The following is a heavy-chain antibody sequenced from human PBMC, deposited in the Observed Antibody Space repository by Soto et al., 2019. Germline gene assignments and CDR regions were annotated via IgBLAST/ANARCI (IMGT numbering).Heavy chain of an antibody. D-gene: IGHD5-12*01. CDR1: GGSISSGDYY. CDR2: IYYSGST. V-gene: IGHV4-30-4*01. J-gene: IGHJ4*02. Sequence: PSETLSLTCTVSGGSISSGDYYWSWIRQPPGKGLEWIGYIYYSGSTYYNPSLKSRVTISVDTSKNQFSLKLSSVTAADTAVYYCARGSGYDPMRVDYWGQGTLVTVSS. CDR3: ARGSGYDPMRVDY.